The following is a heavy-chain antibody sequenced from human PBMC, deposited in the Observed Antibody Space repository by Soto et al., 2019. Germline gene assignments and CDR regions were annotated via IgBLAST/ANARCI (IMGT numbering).Heavy chain of an antibody. Sequence: GGSLRLSCAASGFTFSSYAMSWVRQAPGKGLEWVSAISGSGGSTYYADSVKGRFTISRDNSKNTLYLQMNSLRAEDTAVYYCARRVYYYDSSGYYPWYFDYWGQGTLVTVSS. CDR2: ISGSGGST. V-gene: IGHV3-23*01. J-gene: IGHJ4*02. D-gene: IGHD3-22*01. CDR1: GFTFSSYA. CDR3: ARRVYYYDSSGYYPWYFDY.